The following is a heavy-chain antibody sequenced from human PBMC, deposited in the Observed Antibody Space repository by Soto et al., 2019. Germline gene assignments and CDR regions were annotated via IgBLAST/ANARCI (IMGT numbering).Heavy chain of an antibody. CDR1: GFTFSSYS. CDR2: FRSGGDDDTT. D-gene: IGHD3-22*01. V-gene: IGHV3-23*01. CDR3: ARDRLPMVVVVMGWFDP. J-gene: IGHJ5*02. Sequence: VQLLESGGGLVQPGGSLRLSCAASGFTFSSYSMSWVRQAPGKGLEWVSGFRSGGDDDTTYYADSVRGRFTISRDNSKNTLFLQMNSLRADDTAVYYCARDRLPMVVVVMGWFDPWGQGTLVTVSS.